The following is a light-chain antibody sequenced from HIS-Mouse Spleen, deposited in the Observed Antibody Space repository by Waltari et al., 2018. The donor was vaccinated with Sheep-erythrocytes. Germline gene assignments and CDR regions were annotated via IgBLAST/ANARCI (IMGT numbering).Light chain of an antibody. V-gene: IGLV2-8*01. CDR2: EVS. CDR1: SRSVGGYNY. Sequence: QSALTQPPSASGSPGQSVTISVTGTSRSVGGYNYVSWYQQHPGKAPKLMIYEVSKRPSGVPDRFSGSKSGNTASLTVSGLQAEDEADYYCSSYAGSNNWVFGGGTKLTVL. J-gene: IGLJ3*02. CDR3: SSYAGSNNWV.